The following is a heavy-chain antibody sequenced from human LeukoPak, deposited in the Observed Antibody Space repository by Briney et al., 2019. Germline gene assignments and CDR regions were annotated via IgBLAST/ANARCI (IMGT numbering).Heavy chain of an antibody. Sequence: PSETLSLTCTVSGGSISSGDYYWSWIRQPPGKGLEWIGRIYTSGSTNYNPSLKSRVTMSVDTSKNQFSLKLSSVTAADTAVYYCARGGGSYSDFDYWGQGTLVTVSS. CDR3: ARGGGSYSDFDY. CDR1: GGSISSGDYY. J-gene: IGHJ4*02. V-gene: IGHV4-61*02. CDR2: IYTSGST. D-gene: IGHD1-26*01.